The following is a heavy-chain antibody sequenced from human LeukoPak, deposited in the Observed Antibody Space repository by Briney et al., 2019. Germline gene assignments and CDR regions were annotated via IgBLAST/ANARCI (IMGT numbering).Heavy chain of an antibody. D-gene: IGHD3-22*01. J-gene: IGHJ4*02. Sequence: GGSLRLSCAAFGFTFSDCYMSWIRQAPGKGLEWVSYISSSSTYTNYADSVKGRFTISRDNAKNSLFLQMNSLRAEDTAVYYCARSRGPHYYDSSGYRTFDYWGQGTLVTVSS. V-gene: IGHV3-11*03. CDR3: ARSRGPHYYDSSGYRTFDY. CDR1: GFTFSDCY. CDR2: ISSSSTYT.